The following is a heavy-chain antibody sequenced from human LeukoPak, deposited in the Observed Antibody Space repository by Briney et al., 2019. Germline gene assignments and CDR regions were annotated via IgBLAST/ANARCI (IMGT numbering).Heavy chain of an antibody. CDR2: VYASGST. CDR1: GDSISGTFY. Sequence: SETLSLTCTVSGDSISGTFYWTWIRQPAGKGLEWIGRVYASGSTNYNPSLKSRVNISVDTSKNQFPLKLDSVTAADTAVYYCARSKSWLPFDSWGQGTLVTVSS. J-gene: IGHJ4*02. CDR3: ARSKSWLPFDS. D-gene: IGHD5-24*01. V-gene: IGHV4-61*02.